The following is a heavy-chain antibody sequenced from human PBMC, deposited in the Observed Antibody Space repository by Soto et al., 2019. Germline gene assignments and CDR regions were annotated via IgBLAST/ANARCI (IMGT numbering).Heavy chain of an antibody. V-gene: IGHV3-30-3*01. D-gene: IGHD6-19*01. J-gene: IGHJ4*02. CDR3: ARVLGYSSGPFDY. Sequence: GGSLRLSCAASGFTFSSYAMHWVLQAPGKGLEWVAVISYDGSNKYYADSVKGRFTISRDNSKNTLYLQRNSLSAQDTAVYYSARVLGYSSGPFDYWGQGTLVTVSS. CDR2: ISYDGSNK. CDR1: GFTFSSYA.